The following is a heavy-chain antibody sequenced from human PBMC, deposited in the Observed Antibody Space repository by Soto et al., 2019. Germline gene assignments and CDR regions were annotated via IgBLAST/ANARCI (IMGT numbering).Heavy chain of an antibody. Sequence: PSETLSLTCTVSVGSISSYYWSWSRQPPGKGLEWIGYIYYSGSTNYNPSLKSRVTISVDTSKNQFSLKLSSVTAADTAVYYCARGDDSSGYYFDYWGQGTLVTVSS. CDR2: IYYSGST. V-gene: IGHV4-59*01. D-gene: IGHD3-22*01. CDR3: ARGDDSSGYYFDY. CDR1: VGSISSYY. J-gene: IGHJ4*02.